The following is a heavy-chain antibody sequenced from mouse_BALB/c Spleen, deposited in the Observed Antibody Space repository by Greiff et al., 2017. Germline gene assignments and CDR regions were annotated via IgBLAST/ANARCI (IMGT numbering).Heavy chain of an antibody. D-gene: IGHD1-1*01. Sequence: EVKVVESGGGLVQPGGSRKLSCAASGFTFSSFGMHWVRQAPEKGLEWVAYISSGSSTIYYADTVKGRFTISRDNPKNTLFLQMTSLRSEDTAMYYCARSGSSYSWFAYWGQGTLVTVSA. CDR3: ARSGSSYSWFAY. CDR2: ISSGSSTI. CDR1: GFTFSSFG. V-gene: IGHV5-17*02. J-gene: IGHJ3*01.